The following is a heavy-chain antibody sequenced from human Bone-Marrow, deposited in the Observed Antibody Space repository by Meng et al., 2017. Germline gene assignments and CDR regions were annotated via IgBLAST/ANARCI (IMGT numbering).Heavy chain of an antibody. CDR2: INPDSGDT. CDR1: GYTFSDYS. Sequence: ASVKVSCKASGYTFSDYSMHWVRQAPGQGLEWMGWINPDSGDTNYARRFQGRVTMTRDTSIRTAYMELSRLRSDDTALYYCARVMSPLNSGYTGYDFDYWGQGTLVTVSS. D-gene: IGHD5-12*01. J-gene: IGHJ4*02. V-gene: IGHV1-2*02. CDR3: ARVMSPLNSGYTGYDFDY.